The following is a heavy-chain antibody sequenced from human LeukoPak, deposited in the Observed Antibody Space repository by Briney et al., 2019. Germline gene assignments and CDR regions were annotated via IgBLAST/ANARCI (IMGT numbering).Heavy chain of an antibody. J-gene: IGHJ4*02. CDR1: GYRFAGYW. D-gene: IGHD1-14*01. Sequence: GESLKISCKGSGYRFAGYWIAWVRQMPGKGLEWMGMIYPGDSDTKYSPSFEGLVTISVDKSISTAYLQWSSLKASDTAIYYCARQVSAGDFDFWGQGTLVTVSS. CDR2: IYPGDSDT. CDR3: ARQVSAGDFDF. V-gene: IGHV5-51*01.